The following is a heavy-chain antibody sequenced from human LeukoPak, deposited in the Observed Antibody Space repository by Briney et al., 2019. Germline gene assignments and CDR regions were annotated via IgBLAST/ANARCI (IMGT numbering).Heavy chain of an antibody. CDR3: ARHGDVRYFDWLKDGFDY. D-gene: IGHD3-9*01. CDR1: GGSISSYY. V-gene: IGHV4-4*09. J-gene: IGHJ4*02. CDR2: IYNSGIT. Sequence: SETLSLTCTVFGGSISSYYWSWIRKPPGKGLEWIGYIYNSGITNKNPSLKSRVTISGDTSKNQFSLKLSSVTAADTTVYYCARHGDVRYFDWLKDGFDYWGQGTLVTVSS.